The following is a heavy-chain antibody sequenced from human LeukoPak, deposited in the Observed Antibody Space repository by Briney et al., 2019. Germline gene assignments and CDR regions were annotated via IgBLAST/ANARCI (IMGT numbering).Heavy chain of an antibody. V-gene: IGHV1-46*01. CDR1: GYTFTSYY. J-gene: IGHJ5*02. CDR3: AKGIPNGSGGFDP. Sequence: ASVKVSCKASGYTFTSYYMHWVRQAPGQGLEWMGIINPSGGSTSYAQKFQGRVTMTRDMSTSTVYMELSSLRAEDTAVYCCAKGIPNGSGGFDPWGQGTLVTVSS. D-gene: IGHD3-10*01. CDR2: INPSGGST.